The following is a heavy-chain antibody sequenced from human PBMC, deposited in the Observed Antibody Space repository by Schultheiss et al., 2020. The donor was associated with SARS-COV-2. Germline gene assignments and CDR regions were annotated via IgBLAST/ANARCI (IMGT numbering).Heavy chain of an antibody. CDR1: GVSVDSGGYY. D-gene: IGHD6-19*01. Sequence: SQTLSLTCPVSGVSVDSGGYYWTWLRQPPGKGLEWIGYIYYNGNTNYNPSLQSRVTMSVDVSKKQLSLRLSSVTAADSAVYYCARHDPRLAAIDYWGQGTLVTVSS. CDR2: IYYNGNT. V-gene: IGHV4-61*08. CDR3: ARHDPRLAAIDY. J-gene: IGHJ4*02.